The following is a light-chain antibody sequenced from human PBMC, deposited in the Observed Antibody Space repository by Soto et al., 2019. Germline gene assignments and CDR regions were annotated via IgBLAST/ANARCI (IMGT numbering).Light chain of an antibody. V-gene: IGKV3-20*01. Sequence: EVVLTQSQATLSLSPGERATLSCRASQSVSSYFAWYQHKPVQAPRLLIYGASTRATGIPDRFSGSGSGTDFTLTIIRLEHEDFAVYYCQQYGSSPWTFAQGTKVAIK. CDR2: GAS. CDR3: QQYGSSPWT. CDR1: QSVSSY. J-gene: IGKJ1*01.